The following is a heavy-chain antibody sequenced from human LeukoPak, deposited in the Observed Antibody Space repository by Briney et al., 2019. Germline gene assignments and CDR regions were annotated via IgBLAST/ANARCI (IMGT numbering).Heavy chain of an antibody. J-gene: IGHJ4*02. V-gene: IGHV3-21*01. Sequence: GGSLRLSCAASGFTFSSYSMNWVRQAPGKGLEWVSSISSSSTYIYYADSVKGRFTISRDNAKNPLYLQMNSLRAEDTAVYYCARAPGSLFPHWGQGTLVTVSS. CDR2: ISSSSTYI. D-gene: IGHD3-10*02. CDR3: ARAPGSLFPH. CDR1: GFTFSSYS.